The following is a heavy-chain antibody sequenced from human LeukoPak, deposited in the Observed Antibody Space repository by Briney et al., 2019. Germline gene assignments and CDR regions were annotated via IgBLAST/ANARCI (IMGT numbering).Heavy chain of an antibody. CDR3: ARVGYGSGSWGWFDP. V-gene: IGHV4-59*11. CDR1: GRSNSGLF. J-gene: IGHJ5*02. CDR2: IYYSRTT. D-gene: IGHD3-10*01. Sequence: SETLSLTYTVSGRSNSGLFWPWPRHSTGKGREYIGYIYYSRTTDYNPPLKKRVSMSVDTSKNQFFLNLTSVTAADTAIYYCARVGYGSGSWGWFDPWGQGTLVTVSS.